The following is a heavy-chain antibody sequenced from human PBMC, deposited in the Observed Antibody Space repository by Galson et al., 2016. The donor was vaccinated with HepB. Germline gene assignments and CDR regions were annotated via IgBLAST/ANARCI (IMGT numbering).Heavy chain of an antibody. Sequence: SVKVSCKASGYTFTSFDINWVRQATGQGLEWIGWLDPNRGNTGFSQKFQGRVTMTRDTSVSTAYMELNSLGSEDTAVYYCARKIYYDLWSGYSPGVSHQNWFDTWGQGTLVTVSS. J-gene: IGHJ5*02. CDR1: GYTFTSFD. D-gene: IGHD3-3*01. CDR2: LDPNRGNT. CDR3: ARKIYYDLWSGYSPGVSHQNWFDT. V-gene: IGHV1-8*01.